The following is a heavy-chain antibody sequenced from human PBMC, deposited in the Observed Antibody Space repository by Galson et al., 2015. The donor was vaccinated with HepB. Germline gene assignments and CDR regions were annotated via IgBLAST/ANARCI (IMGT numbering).Heavy chain of an antibody. CDR3: ARGPVRGTAAAATPFEY. V-gene: IGHV1-46*01. CDR2: INPSGGST. CDR1: GYTFTFDY. Sequence: SVKVSCKASGYTFTFDYMHWVRQAPGQGLEWMGIINPSGGSTNYAQKFQGRVTMTRDTSTSTVYMELSSLRSDDTAVYYCARGPVRGTAAAATPFEYWGQGTLVTVSS. J-gene: IGHJ4*02. D-gene: IGHD6-13*01.